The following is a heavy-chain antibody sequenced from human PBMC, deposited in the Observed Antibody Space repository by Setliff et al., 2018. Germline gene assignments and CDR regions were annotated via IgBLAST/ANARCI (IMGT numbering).Heavy chain of an antibody. V-gene: IGHV4-34*01. D-gene: IGHD6-6*01. J-gene: IGHJ4*02. CDR2: INHSGST. CDR3: ARGRNVAARLLDS. Sequence: PSETLSLTCAAHGGSFSDYYWTWIRQPPGKGLEWIGEINHSGSTKYSPSLESRVTISVDTSKDQFSLKLISMTAADTAVYYCARGRNVAARLLDSWGQGTRVTVSS. CDR1: GGSFSDYY.